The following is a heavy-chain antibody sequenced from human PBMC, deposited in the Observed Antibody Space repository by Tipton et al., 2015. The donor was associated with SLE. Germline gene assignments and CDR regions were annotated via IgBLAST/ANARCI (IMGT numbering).Heavy chain of an antibody. V-gene: IGHV4-38-2*01. J-gene: IGHJ4*02. CDR3: ARGGLTLFGMVTSDY. CDR1: GYSISSSYY. D-gene: IGHD3-3*01. Sequence: TLSLTCVVSGYSISSSYYWGWIRQPPGKGLEWIGSFAHCGSSFYNPSLKSRVSISADTSRNEFSLRVSSVTAADTAVYYCARGGLTLFGMVTSDYWGQGTLVTVSS. CDR2: FAHCGSS.